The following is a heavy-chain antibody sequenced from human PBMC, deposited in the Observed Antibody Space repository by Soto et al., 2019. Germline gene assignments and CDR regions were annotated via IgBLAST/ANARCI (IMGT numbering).Heavy chain of an antibody. Sequence: SETLSLTCTVSGGSISSYYWSWIRQPPGKGLEWIGYIYYSGSTNYNPSLKSRVTISVDTSKNQFSLKLSSVTAADTAVYYCARVHPYLISSGWDYFDYWSQGTLVTVSS. J-gene: IGHJ4*02. CDR2: IYYSGST. CDR3: ARVHPYLISSGWDYFDY. D-gene: IGHD6-19*01. CDR1: GGSISSYY. V-gene: IGHV4-59*01.